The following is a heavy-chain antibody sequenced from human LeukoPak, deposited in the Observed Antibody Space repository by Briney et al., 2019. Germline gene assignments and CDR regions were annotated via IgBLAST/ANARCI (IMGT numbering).Heavy chain of an antibody. CDR3: ARDKGGGSPGGDY. CDR1: GYIFTGYY. Sequence: EASVKVSCKASGYIFTGYYMHWVRQAPGQGLEWMGWINPNSGGTNYAQKFQGRVTMTRDTSISTAYMELSRLRSDDTAVYYCARDKGGGSPGGDYWGQGTLVTVSS. J-gene: IGHJ4*02. V-gene: IGHV1-2*02. D-gene: IGHD2-15*01. CDR2: INPNSGGT.